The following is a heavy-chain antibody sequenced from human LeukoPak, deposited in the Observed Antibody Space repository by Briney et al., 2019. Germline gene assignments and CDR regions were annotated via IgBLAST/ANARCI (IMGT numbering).Heavy chain of an antibody. V-gene: IGHV4-59*11. J-gene: IGHJ4*02. D-gene: IGHD3-16*01. CDR3: ARDGGVP. Sequence: SETLSLTCTVSGGSISSHYWSWIRQPPGKGLEWIGYIYYSGGTNYNPSLKSRVTISVDTSKNQFSLKLSSVTAADTAVYYCARDGGVPWGQGTLVTVSS. CDR1: GGSISSHY. CDR2: IYYSGGT.